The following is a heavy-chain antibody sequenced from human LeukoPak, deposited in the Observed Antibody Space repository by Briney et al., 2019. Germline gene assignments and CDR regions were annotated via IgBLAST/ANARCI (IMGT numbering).Heavy chain of an antibody. Sequence: GGSLRLSCAASGYTFSSYWMSWVREAPGKGLEWVANIKQDGSEKYYVDSVKGRFTISRDNAKNSLYLQMNSLRAEDTAVYYCARRRYSGSSQHFDYWGLGTLVTVSS. D-gene: IGHD1-26*01. CDR1: GYTFSSYW. CDR3: ARRRYSGSSQHFDY. J-gene: IGHJ4*02. CDR2: IKQDGSEK. V-gene: IGHV3-7*01.